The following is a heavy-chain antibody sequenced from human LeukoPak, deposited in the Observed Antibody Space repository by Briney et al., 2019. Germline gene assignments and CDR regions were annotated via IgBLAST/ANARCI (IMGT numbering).Heavy chain of an antibody. Sequence: SETLSLTCTVSGGSISSGGYYWSWIRQHPGKGLEWIGYIYYSGSTYYNPSLKSRVTISVDTSKNQSSLKLSSVTAADTAVYYCARALRVTQPFDYWGQGTLVTVSS. CDR1: GGSISSGGYY. CDR3: ARALRVTQPFDY. V-gene: IGHV4-31*03. J-gene: IGHJ4*02. CDR2: IYYSGST. D-gene: IGHD3-3*01.